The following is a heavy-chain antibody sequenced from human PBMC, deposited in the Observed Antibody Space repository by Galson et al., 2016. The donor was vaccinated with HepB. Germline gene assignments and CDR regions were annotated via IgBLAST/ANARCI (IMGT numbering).Heavy chain of an antibody. CDR3: AKEGPMVASDPRDYCCYQYMDV. CDR2: ISATGGHT. Sequence: SLRLSCAASGFTFDSFAMTWVRQAPGKGLEWVSSISATGGHTDYADAAKGRFIISRDNAKNTVSQQMNSLRVEDTAIYFCAKEGPMVASDPRDYCCYQYMDVWGKGTTVTVSS. D-gene: IGHD4/OR15-4a*01. J-gene: IGHJ6*03. V-gene: IGHV3-23*01. CDR1: GFTFDSFA.